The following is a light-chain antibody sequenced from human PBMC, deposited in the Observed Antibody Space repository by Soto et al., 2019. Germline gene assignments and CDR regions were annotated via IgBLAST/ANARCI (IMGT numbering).Light chain of an antibody. V-gene: IGKV3-11*01. CDR1: QSVSSY. Sequence: EIVLTKSPATLSLSPGERAALSCRASQSVSSYLAWDQQKPGQAPRLLIYDASNRATGIPARFSGSGSGTDFTLTISSLEPEDFAVYYCQQRSNWPLGWRFGQGTKVDIK. J-gene: IGKJ1*01. CDR3: QQRSNWPLGWR. CDR2: DAS.